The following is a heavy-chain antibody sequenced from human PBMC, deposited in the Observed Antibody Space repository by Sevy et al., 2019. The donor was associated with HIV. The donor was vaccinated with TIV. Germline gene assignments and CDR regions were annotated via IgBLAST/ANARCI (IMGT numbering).Heavy chain of an antibody. CDR3: AKDGDNMVRGAIHYRELDY. D-gene: IGHD3-10*01. V-gene: IGHV3-23*01. CDR2: ISGSGGNT. J-gene: IGHJ4*02. CDR1: GFTFSSYA. Sequence: GGSLRLSCAASGFTFSSYAMSWVRQAPGKGLEWVSAISGSGGNTYYADSVKGRFTISRDNSKNTLYLQMNSLRAEDKTVYYCAKDGDNMVRGAIHYRELDYWGQGTLVTVSS.